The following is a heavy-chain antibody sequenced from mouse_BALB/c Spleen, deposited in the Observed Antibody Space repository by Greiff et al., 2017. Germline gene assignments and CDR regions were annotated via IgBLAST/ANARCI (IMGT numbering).Heavy chain of an antibody. CDR3: AREGYYGPYEDY. J-gene: IGHJ2*01. CDR2: IRNKANGYTT. CDR1: GFTFTDYY. V-gene: IGHV7-3*02. D-gene: IGHD1-1*02. Sequence: EVQVVESGGGLVQPGGSLRLSCATSGFTFTDYYMSWVRQPPGKALEWLGFIRNKANGYTTEYSASVKGRFTISRDNSQSILYLQMNTLRAEDSATYYCAREGYYGPYEDYWGQGTTLTVSS.